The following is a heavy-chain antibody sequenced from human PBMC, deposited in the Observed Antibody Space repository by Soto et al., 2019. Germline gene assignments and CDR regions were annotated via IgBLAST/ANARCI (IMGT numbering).Heavy chain of an antibody. CDR3: AVTSTSGTRFDY. J-gene: IGHJ4*02. CDR2: VYHSGST. Sequence: QVQLQESGPGLVKPSGTLSLTCAVSGGSISTSNWWSWVRQPPGKGLEWIGEVYHSGSTNYNPSVKIQVAMSVDKSQNQCSLKWNSLTAADTALYYCAVTSTSGTRFDYWGQGSLVTVSS. CDR1: GGSISTSNW. D-gene: IGHD1-1*01. V-gene: IGHV4-4*02.